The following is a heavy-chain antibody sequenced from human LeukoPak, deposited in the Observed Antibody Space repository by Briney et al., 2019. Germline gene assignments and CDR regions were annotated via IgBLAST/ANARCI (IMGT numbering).Heavy chain of an antibody. D-gene: IGHD3-22*01. CDR1: GFTFSNVW. CDR3: TATNDYYDSSGDYYNLNFDY. CDR2: IKSKTDGGTT. J-gene: IGHJ4*02. V-gene: IGHV3-15*01. Sequence: GGSLRLSCAASGFTFSNVWMSWVRQAPGEGLEWVARIKSKTDGGTTEYAAPVKGRFTISRDDSKNTLYLQMNSLKTEDTAVYYCTATNDYYDSSGDYYNLNFDYWGRGTLVTVSS.